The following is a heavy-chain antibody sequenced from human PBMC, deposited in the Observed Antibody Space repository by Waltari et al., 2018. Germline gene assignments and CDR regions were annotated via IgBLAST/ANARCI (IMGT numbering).Heavy chain of an antibody. J-gene: IGHJ4*02. Sequence: EVQLVESGGGLVQPGGSLRLSCAASGFTFSSYAMSWVRQAPGKGLEWVSAISGRGGSTYYTNSVEGRFTISRDNSKNTLYLQVNSLRAEDTAVYYCAKDRLHYGLNHSFDYWGQGTLVTVSS. CDR2: ISGRGGST. V-gene: IGHV3-23*04. CDR1: GFTFSSYA. CDR3: AKDRLHYGLNHSFDY. D-gene: IGHD4-17*01.